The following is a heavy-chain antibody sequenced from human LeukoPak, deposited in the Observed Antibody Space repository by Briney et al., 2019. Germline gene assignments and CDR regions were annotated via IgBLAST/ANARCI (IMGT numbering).Heavy chain of an antibody. CDR2: INHSGST. J-gene: IGHJ6*03. V-gene: IGHV4-34*01. CDR3: ARRLGYCSSTSCYGGLDYYYMDV. D-gene: IGHD2-2*01. CDR1: GGSFSGYY. Sequence: SETLSLTCAVYGGSFSGYYWSWIRQPPGKGLEWIGEINHSGSTNYNPSLKSRVTISVDTSKNQFSLKLSSVTAADTAVYYCARRLGYCSSTSCYGGLDYYYMDVWGKGTTVTISS.